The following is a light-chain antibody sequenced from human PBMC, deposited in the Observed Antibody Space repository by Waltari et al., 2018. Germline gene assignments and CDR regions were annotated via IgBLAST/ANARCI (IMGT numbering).Light chain of an antibody. CDR3: QQYGSSPPIFT. V-gene: IGKV3-20*01. J-gene: IGKJ3*01. CDR1: QSVSSTF. CDR2: GAS. Sequence: EIVLTQSPGPLSLSPAQRATLSCRASQSVSSTFLAWYQQKPGQAPRRLIYGASNRATGIPDRFSGSGSGTDFTLTIDRLEPEDFAVYYGQQYGSSPPIFTFGPGTKVNI.